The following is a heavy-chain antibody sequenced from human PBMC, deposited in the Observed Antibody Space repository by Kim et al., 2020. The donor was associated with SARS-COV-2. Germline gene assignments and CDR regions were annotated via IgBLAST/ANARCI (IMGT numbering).Heavy chain of an antibody. J-gene: IGHJ1*01. V-gene: IGHV3-30*18. CDR3: AKGVPGIATPGTGYFHH. CDR2: ISYDGSNK. Sequence: GGSLRLSCAASGFTFSSYGMHWVRQAPGKGLEWVAVISYDGSNKYYADSVKGRFTISRDNSKNTQYLQMNSLRADDTAVYYCAKGVPGIATPGTGYFHHWGQGTLVTVSS. D-gene: IGHD6-13*01. CDR1: GFTFSSYG.